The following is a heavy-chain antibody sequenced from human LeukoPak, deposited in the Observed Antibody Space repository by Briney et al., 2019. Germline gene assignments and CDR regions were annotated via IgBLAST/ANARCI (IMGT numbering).Heavy chain of an antibody. J-gene: IGHJ2*01. CDR2: IYYSGST. CDR1: GGSISSSSYY. CDR3: ARGNPATKYYWYFDL. Sequence: SETLSLTCTVSGGSISSSSYYWGWIRQPPGKGLEWIGSIYYSGSTYYNPSLKSRVTISVDKSKNQFSLKLSSVTAADTAVYYCARGNPATKYYWYFDLWGRGTLVTVSS. D-gene: IGHD5-24*01. V-gene: IGHV4-39*07.